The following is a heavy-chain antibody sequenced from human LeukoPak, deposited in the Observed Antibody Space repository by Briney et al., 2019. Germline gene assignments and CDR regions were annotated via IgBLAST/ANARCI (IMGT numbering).Heavy chain of an antibody. CDR1: GFTFSSYS. J-gene: IGHJ6*02. Sequence: GGSLRLSCAASGFTFSSYSMNWVRQAPGKGLEWVSSISSSSSYIYYADSVKGRFTISRDNAKNSLYLQMNSLRAGDTAVYYCARGVRGSGWFMDVWGQGTTVTVSS. D-gene: IGHD6-19*01. CDR2: ISSSSSYI. V-gene: IGHV3-21*01. CDR3: ARGVRGSGWFMDV.